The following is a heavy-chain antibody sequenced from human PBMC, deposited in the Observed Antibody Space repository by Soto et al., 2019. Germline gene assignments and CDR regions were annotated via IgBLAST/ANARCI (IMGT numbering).Heavy chain of an antibody. D-gene: IGHD3-22*01. CDR3: ARARYDSSGYYYFDY. CDR1: GGSISGYD. CDR2: IYYSGST. J-gene: IGHJ4*02. V-gene: IGHV4-59*01. Sequence: PSETLSLTCTVSGGSISGYDWSWIRQPPGKGLEWIGYIYYSGSTIYNPSLKSRVTISVDTSKNQFSLKLSSVTAADTAVYYCARARYDSSGYYYFDYWGQGTLVTVSS.